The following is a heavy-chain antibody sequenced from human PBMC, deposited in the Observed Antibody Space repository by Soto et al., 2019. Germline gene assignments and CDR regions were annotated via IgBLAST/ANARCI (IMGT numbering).Heavy chain of an antibody. CDR3: ARDLGYCTIGGCYRNWFDP. J-gene: IGHJ5*02. Sequence: ASVKVSCKASGYTFTDHGISWVRQAPEQGLDWMGWVNTYNGKTNYAQSVQGRVTMTTDTSTNTAYMELRSLTSDDTAMYYCARDLGYCTIGGCYRNWFDPWGQGTLVTVSS. D-gene: IGHD2-8*01. CDR2: VNTYNGKT. V-gene: IGHV1-18*01. CDR1: GYTFTDHG.